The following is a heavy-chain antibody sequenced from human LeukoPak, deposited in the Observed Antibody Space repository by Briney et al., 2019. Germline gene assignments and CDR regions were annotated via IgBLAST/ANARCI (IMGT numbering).Heavy chain of an antibody. CDR1: GFTVSSNY. CDR3: ARERWLQVFDY. D-gene: IGHD5-24*01. CDR2: IYSGGST. J-gene: IGHJ4*02. Sequence: GGSLRLSCAASGFTVSSNYMSWVRQAPGKGLEWVSVIYSGGSTYYADSVKGRFTISRDNSKNTLYLQMNSLRAEDTAVYYCARERWLQVFDYWGQGTLVTVSS. V-gene: IGHV3-66*01.